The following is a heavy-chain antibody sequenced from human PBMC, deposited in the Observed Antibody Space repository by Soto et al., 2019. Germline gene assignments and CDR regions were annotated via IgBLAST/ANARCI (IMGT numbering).Heavy chain of an antibody. D-gene: IGHD2-2*01. J-gene: IGHJ6*02. CDR2: VSYDGGNK. CDR3: AKQRGYCISASCFDYYFYAMDV. Sequence: QVQLVESGGGVVQPGKSLRLSCAASGFTFSSYAMHWVRQAPGKGLEWVAIVSYDGGNKYYADSVKGRFTTSRDNSKNTLFLQMNSLRPEDTAVYYCAKQRGYCISASCFDYYFYAMDVWGQGTTVAVSS. V-gene: IGHV3-30-3*02. CDR1: GFTFSSYA.